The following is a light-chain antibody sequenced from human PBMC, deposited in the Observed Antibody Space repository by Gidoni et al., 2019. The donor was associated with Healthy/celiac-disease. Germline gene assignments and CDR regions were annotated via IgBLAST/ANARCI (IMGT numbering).Light chain of an antibody. Sequence: SYVLTQPPSVSVAPGKTARITCGGNNIGRKSVPWYQQKPGQAPVLVIYYDSVRPPRIPGRFSGSNSGNTATLASSRVEAVDEADYYCQVWDSSSDHHVVVCGGTKLPVL. J-gene: IGLJ2*01. CDR2: YDS. CDR1: NIGRKS. CDR3: QVWDSSSDHHVV. V-gene: IGLV3-21*04.